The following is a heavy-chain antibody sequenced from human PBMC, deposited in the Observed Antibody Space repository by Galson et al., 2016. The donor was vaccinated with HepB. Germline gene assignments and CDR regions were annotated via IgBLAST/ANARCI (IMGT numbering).Heavy chain of an antibody. D-gene: IGHD4-17*01. J-gene: IGHJ4*02. Sequence: ETLSLTCAVSGGSMSSDDWWSWVRQPPGQGLEWIGQILHSGRVNYTPSLASRFTISIDRSNYYFYLRLSSVTAADTAIYYCAGHRGATYGPYDYWGQGTLVTVSS. CDR2: ILHSGRV. CDR3: AGHRGATYGPYDY. CDR1: GGSMSSDDW. V-gene: IGHV4-4*02.